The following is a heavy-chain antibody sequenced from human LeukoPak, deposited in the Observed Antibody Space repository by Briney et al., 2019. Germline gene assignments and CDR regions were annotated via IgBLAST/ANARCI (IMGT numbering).Heavy chain of an antibody. CDR3: ARAVTNYNPLDV. D-gene: IGHD4/OR15-4a*01. V-gene: IGHV1-8*01. CDR2: MNPNNGNT. Sequence: ASVKVSCKASGYTFTSNNIDWVRQAPGQGLEWMGWMNPNNGNTGYARRFQGRVTMTRDIPITTAYMELSSLGSEDTAVYYCARAVTNYNPLDVWGKGTSVTVSS. J-gene: IGHJ6*04. CDR1: GYTFTSNN.